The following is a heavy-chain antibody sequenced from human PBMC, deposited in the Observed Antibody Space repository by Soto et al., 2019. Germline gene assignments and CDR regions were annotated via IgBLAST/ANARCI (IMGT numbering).Heavy chain of an antibody. V-gene: IGHV3-74*01. CDR3: ARGDLGGFDL. J-gene: IGHJ3*01. D-gene: IGHD2-21*02. CDR1: GFTFNYYW. Sequence: EVQLVESEGGLVQRGGSLRLSCAASGFTFNYYWMHWVRQAPGQGLVWVAHIQNDGSRTTYAESVKGRFTISRDNAKNTMYLHMTGLRSEDTALYYCARGDLGGFDLWGQGTTVTVSS. CDR2: IQNDGSRT.